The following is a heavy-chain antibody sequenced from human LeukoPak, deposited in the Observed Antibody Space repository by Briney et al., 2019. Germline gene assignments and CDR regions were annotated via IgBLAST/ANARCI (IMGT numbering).Heavy chain of an antibody. CDR2: IYCSGST. CDR3: ARQSYSSGWYEFSY. J-gene: IGHJ4*02. V-gene: IGHV4-39*01. Sequence: SETLSLTCTVSGGSSSSSSYYWSWIRQPPGKGLEWIGHIYCSGSTYYNPSLKSRVTISVDTSKNQFSLKLSSVTAADTAMYYCARQSYSSGWYEFSYWGQGTLVTVSS. CDR1: GGSSSSSSYY. D-gene: IGHD6-19*01.